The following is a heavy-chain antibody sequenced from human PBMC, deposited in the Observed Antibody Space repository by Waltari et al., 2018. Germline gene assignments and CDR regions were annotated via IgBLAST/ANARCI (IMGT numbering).Heavy chain of an antibody. V-gene: IGHV4-59*01. Sequence: QVQLQESGPSLVKTSETLSLICSVSGGSISSYYWSWLRQPPGKGLDWIGYIYYTGSTNFNPSLKSRVTMSVDTSKNQFSLKLSSVTAADTAFYYCARGGGGDWEWFDPWGQGTLVTVSS. D-gene: IGHD2-21*02. CDR1: GGSISSYY. J-gene: IGHJ5*02. CDR2: IYYTGST. CDR3: ARGGGGDWEWFDP.